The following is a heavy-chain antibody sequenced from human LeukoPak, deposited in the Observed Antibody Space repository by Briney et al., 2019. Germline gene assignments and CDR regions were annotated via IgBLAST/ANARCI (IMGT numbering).Heavy chain of an antibody. CDR2: ISGSGGST. D-gene: IGHD3-22*01. V-gene: IGHV3-23*01. CDR3: AKDSGGYYDSSGYYPGDY. Sequence: QPGGSLRLSCAASGFTFSSYAMSWVRQAPGKGLAWVSAISGSGGSTYYADSVKGRFTISRDNSKNTLYLQMNSLRAEDTAVYYCAKDSGGYYDSSGYYPGDYWGQGTLVTVSS. J-gene: IGHJ4*02. CDR1: GFTFSSYA.